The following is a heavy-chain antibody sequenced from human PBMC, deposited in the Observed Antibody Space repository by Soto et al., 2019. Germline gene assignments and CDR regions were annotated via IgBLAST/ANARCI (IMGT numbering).Heavy chain of an antibody. CDR1: GYSFTSYW. CDR2: IYPGDSDT. J-gene: IGHJ6*02. Sequence: SCKGFGYSFTSYWTAWVRQMPGKGLEWMGVIYPGDSDTRYSPSFQGHVTISADKSSNTAYLQWDSLRASDSAMYYCARLLSEGYYYSMDVWGQGTTVTVSS. V-gene: IGHV5-51*01. CDR3: ARLLSEGYYYSMDV.